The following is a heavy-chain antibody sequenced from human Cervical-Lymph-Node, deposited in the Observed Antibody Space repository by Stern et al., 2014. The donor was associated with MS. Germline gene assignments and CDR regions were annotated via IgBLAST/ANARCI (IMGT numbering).Heavy chain of an antibody. CDR1: GITFRDYA. Sequence: VQLVQSGGGLVQPGGSLRLSCAGSGITFRDYALNWVRPAPGKGLEWVSYISGSSGTKSYADSVKGRFTISTDNAQNSLSLQMNSLRAEDTAIYYCATSLWFGLHYWGQGTLVTVSS. CDR3: ATSLWFGLHY. J-gene: IGHJ4*02. D-gene: IGHD3-10*01. V-gene: IGHV3-48*01. CDR2: ISGSSGTK.